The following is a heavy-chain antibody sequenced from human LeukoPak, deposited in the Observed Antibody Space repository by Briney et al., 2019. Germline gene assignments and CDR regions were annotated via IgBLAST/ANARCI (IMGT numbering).Heavy chain of an antibody. CDR3: ARDRGYGSGINWFDP. CDR1: GFSFSSYW. V-gene: IGHV3-7*01. J-gene: IGHJ5*02. CDR2: IKQDGGDK. Sequence: PGGSLRLSCEASGFSFSSYWMSWVRQAPGKGLEWVANIKQDGGDKYYVDSVKGRFTISRDNAKNSLYLQMNSLRPEDTAVYYCARDRGYGSGINWFDPWGQGTLVTVSS. D-gene: IGHD3-10*01.